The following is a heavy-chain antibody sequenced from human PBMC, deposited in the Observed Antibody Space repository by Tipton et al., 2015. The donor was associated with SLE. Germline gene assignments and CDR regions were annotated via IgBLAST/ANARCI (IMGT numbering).Heavy chain of an antibody. V-gene: IGHV3-49*04. D-gene: IGHD1-26*01. J-gene: IGHJ4*02. CDR1: GFTFGDYA. Sequence: SLRLSCTASGFTFGDYAMSWVRQAPGKGLEWVGFIRSKAFGGTIEYAASVKGRFTVSRDDSKSIASLHMNSLNTEDTALYYCTTVSAVGATTLDYWGQGTLVAVSS. CDR3: TTVSAVGATTLDY. CDR2: IRSKAFGGTI.